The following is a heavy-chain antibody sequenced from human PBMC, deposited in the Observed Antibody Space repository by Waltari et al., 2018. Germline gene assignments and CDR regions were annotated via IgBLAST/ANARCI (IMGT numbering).Heavy chain of an antibody. Sequence: EVQLVESGGGLVQPGGSLRLSCAASGFTFSTHWMSWVRQAPGKGLEWVANIKQDGRVKDYVDSVKGRFTIARDNAKNSVYLQMNSLGVEDTAVYYCARSRKSRPRYFDYWGQGTLVTVSS. V-gene: IGHV3-7*01. CDR1: GFTFSTHW. CDR3: ARSRKSRPRYFDY. J-gene: IGHJ4*02. CDR2: IKQDGRVK.